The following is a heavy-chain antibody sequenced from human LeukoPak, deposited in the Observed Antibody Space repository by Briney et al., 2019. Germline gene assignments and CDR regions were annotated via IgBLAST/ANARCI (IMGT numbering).Heavy chain of an antibody. V-gene: IGHV3-30*04. J-gene: IGHJ6*04. D-gene: IGHD3-10*01. CDR3: ARGALYGSGNYWGDGMDV. CDR2: ISFDATNK. CDR1: GFTFSIHA. Sequence: GGSLRLSCAASGFTFSIHAMHWVRQAPGRGLEWVAVISFDATNKYYADSVKGRFTISRDNSKNTLFLQMNSLRSEDTAVYYCARGALYGSGNYWGDGMDVWGKGTTVTVSS.